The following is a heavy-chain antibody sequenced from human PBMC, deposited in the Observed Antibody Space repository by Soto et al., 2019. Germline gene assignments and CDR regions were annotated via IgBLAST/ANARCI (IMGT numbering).Heavy chain of an antibody. V-gene: IGHV4-31*03. D-gene: IGHD2-21*01. CDR3: AASCVACGGFNYYGMDV. CDR2: IYYSGTT. CDR1: GGSISSGGYY. Sequence: SETLSLTCTVSGGSISSGGYYWYWILQHPGKGLEWIGYIYYSGTTYYNPSLKSRVTISVDTSKTQFSLKLSSVTAADTAVYYCAASCVACGGFNYYGMDVWGQGTTVT. J-gene: IGHJ6*02.